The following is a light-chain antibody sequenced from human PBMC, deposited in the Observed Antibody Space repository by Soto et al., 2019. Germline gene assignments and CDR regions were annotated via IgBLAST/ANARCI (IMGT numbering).Light chain of an antibody. Sequence: EVVFTQSPATLSLAPGERCTLSCRASQFLSSYLAWYQQKPGQPPRLLIYDTSNRATGIPARFSGSRSGTDFTLTISSLEPEDFGVYFCHQRNKFGQGTRLEIK. J-gene: IGKJ5*01. CDR3: HQRNK. CDR2: DTS. CDR1: QFLSSY. V-gene: IGKV3-11*01.